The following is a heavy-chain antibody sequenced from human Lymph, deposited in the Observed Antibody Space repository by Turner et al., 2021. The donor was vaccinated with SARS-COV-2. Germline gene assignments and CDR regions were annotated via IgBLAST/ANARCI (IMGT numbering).Heavy chain of an antibody. CDR1: GYTFTGYY. J-gene: IGHJ4*02. D-gene: IGHD3-10*01. CDR3: ARSRDLQSMVRGVDPFDY. CDR2: INPNSGGK. V-gene: IGHV1-2*02. Sequence: QVHLVQSGAEVKKPGASVKVSCTASGYTFTGYYMHWVRQAPGQGLEGMGWINPNSGGKNDAQKFQGRVTMTRDTSISTAYMELSRLRSDDTAVYYCARSRDLQSMVRGVDPFDYWGQGTLVTVSS.